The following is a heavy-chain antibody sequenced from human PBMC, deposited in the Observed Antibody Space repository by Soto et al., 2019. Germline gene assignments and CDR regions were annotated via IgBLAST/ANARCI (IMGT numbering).Heavy chain of an antibody. J-gene: IGHJ2*01. Sequence: QVQLVQSGAEVKKPGSSVKVSCKASGGTFSSYAISWVRQAPGQGLEWMGGIIPIFGTVNYAQKFQGRVTITAKESTSTAYMGLSSLRSEDTAVYYCARGNHRWLQLWYFDLWGRGTLVTVSS. D-gene: IGHD5-12*01. CDR2: IIPIFGTV. V-gene: IGHV1-69*12. CDR1: GGTFSSYA. CDR3: ARGNHRWLQLWYFDL.